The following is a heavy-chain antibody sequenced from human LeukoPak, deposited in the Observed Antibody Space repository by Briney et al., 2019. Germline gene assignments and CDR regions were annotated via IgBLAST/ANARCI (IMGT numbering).Heavy chain of an antibody. V-gene: IGHV3-53*01. J-gene: IGHJ3*02. CDR3: ARDTGMATTMGDAFDI. CDR1: GFTFSSNY. Sequence: GGSLRLSCAASGFTFSSNYMSWVRQAPGKGLEWVSVIYSGGSTYYADSVTGRFTISRDNSKNTLYLQMNSLRAEDTAVYYCARDTGMATTMGDAFDIWGQGTMVTVSS. D-gene: IGHD5-24*01. CDR2: IYSGGST.